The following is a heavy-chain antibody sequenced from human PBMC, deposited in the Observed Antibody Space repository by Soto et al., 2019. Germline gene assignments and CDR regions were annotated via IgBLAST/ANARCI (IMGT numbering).Heavy chain of an antibody. D-gene: IGHD5-12*01. CDR2: INPNSGGT. J-gene: IGHJ6*02. V-gene: IGHV1-2*02. CDR3: ARDIVATIPNYYYYYGMDV. Sequence: GASVKVSCKASGYTFTGYYMHWVRQAPGQGLGWMGWINPNSGGTNYAQKFQGRVTMTRDTSISTAYMELSRLRSDDTAVYYCARDIVATIPNYYYYYGMDVWGQGTTVTVSS. CDR1: GYTFTGYY.